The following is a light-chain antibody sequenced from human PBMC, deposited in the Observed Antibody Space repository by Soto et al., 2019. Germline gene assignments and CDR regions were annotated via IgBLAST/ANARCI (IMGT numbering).Light chain of an antibody. CDR2: DNN. CDR3: GKWDSRLSTYV. V-gene: IGLV1-51*01. J-gene: IGLJ1*01. Sequence: QSVLTQPPSVSAAPGQKVTISCSGSSSNIGNNYVSWYQQLPGIAPKLLIFDNNKRPSGIPDRFSGSKSGTSATLAITGLQTGNEADYYCGKWDSRLSTYVFGTGTKLTVL. CDR1: SSNIGNNY.